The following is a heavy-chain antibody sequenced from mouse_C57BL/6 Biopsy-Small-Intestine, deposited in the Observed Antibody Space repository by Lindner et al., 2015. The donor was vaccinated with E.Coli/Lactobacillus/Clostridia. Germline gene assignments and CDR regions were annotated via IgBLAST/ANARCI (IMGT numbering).Heavy chain of an antibody. V-gene: IGHV1-58*02. D-gene: IGHD3-1*01. J-gene: IGHJ4*01. Sequence: SVKVSCKTSGYKFSTYGISWVRQAPRQGLEWMGWVSVWNGETRYAEEAQKRVTLTADADVNTVYMELRSLRPDDTARYFCAFGTLGRRVLEYWGQGTLVTVSS. CDR2: VSVWNGET. CDR3: AFGTLGRRVLEY. CDR1: GYKFSTYG.